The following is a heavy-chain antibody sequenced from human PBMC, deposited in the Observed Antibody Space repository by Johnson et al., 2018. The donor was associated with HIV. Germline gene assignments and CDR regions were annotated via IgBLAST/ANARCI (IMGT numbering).Heavy chain of an antibody. V-gene: IGHV3-13*01. Sequence: VQLVESGGGLVQPGGSLRLSCAASGFSFSDYDMHWVRQLTGKSLEWVSAIGTAGDTFYPGSVKGCFTISRDDSKNTLYLQMHSLKTEDTAVYYCTTDPIVAAGHDAFDIWGQGTMVTVSS. CDR1: GFSFSDYD. CDR2: IGTAGDT. D-gene: IGHD6-13*01. CDR3: TTDPIVAAGHDAFDI. J-gene: IGHJ3*02.